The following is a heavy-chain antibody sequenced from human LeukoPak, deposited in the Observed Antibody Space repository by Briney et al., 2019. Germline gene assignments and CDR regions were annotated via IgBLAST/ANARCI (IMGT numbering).Heavy chain of an antibody. CDR1: GGSLSGYY. V-gene: IGHV4-34*01. J-gene: IGHJ4*02. Sequence: SETLSLTCAVYGGSLSGYYWSWIRQPPGKGLEWIGYIYHSGSTYYNPSLKSRVTISVDRSKNQFSLKLSSVTAADTAVYYCASNSGWYDSGTIDHWGQGTLVTVSS. CDR3: ASNSGWYDSGTIDH. D-gene: IGHD6-19*01. CDR2: IYHSGST.